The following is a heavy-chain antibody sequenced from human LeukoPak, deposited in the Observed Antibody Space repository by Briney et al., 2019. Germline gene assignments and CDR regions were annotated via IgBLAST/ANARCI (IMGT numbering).Heavy chain of an antibody. D-gene: IGHD2-2*01. CDR1: GYTFTGYY. CDR2: INPNSGGT. J-gene: IGHJ5*02. CDR3: ARRGLPAATPNWFDP. Sequence: ASVKVSCKASGYTFTGYYMHWVRQAPGQGLEWMGWINPNSGGTNYAQKFQGRVTMTRDTSISTAYLQWSSLKASDTAMYYCARRGLPAATPNWFDPWGQGTLVTVSS. V-gene: IGHV1-2*02.